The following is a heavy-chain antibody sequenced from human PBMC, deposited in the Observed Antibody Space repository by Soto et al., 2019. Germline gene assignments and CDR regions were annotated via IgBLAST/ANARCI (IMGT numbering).Heavy chain of an antibody. CDR3: AREGSTIRQLEILFDI. CDR1: GYTFTSYA. D-gene: IGHD2-2*01. J-gene: IGHJ3*02. Sequence: ASVKVSCKASGYTFTSYAMHWVRQAPGQRLEWMGWINAGNGNTKYSQKYQGRVTITRDKSASTAYMELSSLRSEDTAVYYCAREGSTIRQLEILFDIWGQGTMVTVSS. CDR2: INAGNGNT. V-gene: IGHV1-3*01.